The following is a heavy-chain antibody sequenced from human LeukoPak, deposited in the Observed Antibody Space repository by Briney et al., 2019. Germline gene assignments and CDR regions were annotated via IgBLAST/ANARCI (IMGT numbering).Heavy chain of an antibody. J-gene: IGHJ4*02. D-gene: IGHD6-13*01. CDR3: AKDRVSYSSSWAFDY. Sequence: GGSLRLSCAASGFTFDDYAMHWVRQAPGKGLEWVSGISWNSGSIGYADSVKGRFTISRDNAKNSLYLQMNSLRAEDMALYYCAKDRVSYSSSWAFDYWGQGTLVTVSS. CDR2: ISWNSGSI. V-gene: IGHV3-9*03. CDR1: GFTFDDYA.